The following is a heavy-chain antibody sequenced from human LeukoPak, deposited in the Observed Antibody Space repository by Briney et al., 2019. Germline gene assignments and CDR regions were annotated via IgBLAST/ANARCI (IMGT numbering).Heavy chain of an antibody. CDR2: IYPGDSHP. CDR1: GYTFATYW. Sequence: GESLKISCKGSGYTFATYWIGWVRQMPGKGLEWMGIIYPGDSHPRYSPSFQGQVTISADKSISTAYVQWGSLKASDTAMYYCARRGVVDSSPFDYWGQGTLVTVSS. D-gene: IGHD3/OR15-3a*01. J-gene: IGHJ4*02. V-gene: IGHV5-51*01. CDR3: ARRGVVDSSPFDY.